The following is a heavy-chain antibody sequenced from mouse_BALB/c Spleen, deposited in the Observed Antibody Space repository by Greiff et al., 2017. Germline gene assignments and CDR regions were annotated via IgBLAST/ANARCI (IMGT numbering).Heavy chain of an antibody. CDR2: ISYSGST. CDR3: ARLITAWFAY. J-gene: IGHJ3*01. V-gene: IGHV3-2*02. D-gene: IGHD2-4*01. Sequence: VQLKESGPGLVKPSQSLSLTCTVTGYSITSDYAWNWIRQFPGNKLEWMGYISYSGSTSYNPSLKSRISITRDTSKNQFFLQLNSVTTEDTATYYCARLITAWFAYWGQGTLVTVSA. CDR1: GYSITSDYA.